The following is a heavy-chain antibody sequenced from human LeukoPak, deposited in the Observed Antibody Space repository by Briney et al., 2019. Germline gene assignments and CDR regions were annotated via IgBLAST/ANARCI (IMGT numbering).Heavy chain of an antibody. CDR2: ISGRGDRT. D-gene: IGHD1-26*01. V-gene: IGHV3-23*01. CDR1: GFTFINYA. J-gene: IGHJ3*02. CDR3: AREVGHFDI. Sequence: PGGSLRLSCAGSGFTFINYAMTWVRQGPGKGLEWVSVISGRGDRTYYADSVEGRFTISRDNSKNTLYLQMHRLRAEDTAVYYCAREVGHFDIWGQGTKVSVSS.